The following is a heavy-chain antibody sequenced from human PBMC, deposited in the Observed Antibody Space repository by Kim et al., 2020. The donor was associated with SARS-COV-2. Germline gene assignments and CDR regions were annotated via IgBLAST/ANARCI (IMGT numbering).Heavy chain of an antibody. CDR1: GGSFSGYY. Sequence: SETLSLTCAVYGGSFSGYYWSWIRQPPGKGLEWIGEINHSGSTNYNPSLKSRVTISVDTSKNQFSLKLSSVTAADTAVYYCARRTITMIVVIITPYYYYYMDVWGKGTTVTVSS. V-gene: IGHV4-34*01. J-gene: IGHJ6*03. CDR3: ARRTITMIVVIITPYYYYYMDV. CDR2: INHSGST. D-gene: IGHD3-22*01.